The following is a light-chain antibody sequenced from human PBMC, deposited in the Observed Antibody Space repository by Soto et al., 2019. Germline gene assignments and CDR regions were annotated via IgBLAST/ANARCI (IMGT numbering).Light chain of an antibody. Sequence: QSVLTQPPSASGTPGQRVTISCSGSSSNIGVSYVYWYQQLPGTAPKLLIYRNNQRPSGVPDRFSGSKSDTSASLAISGLRSEDEADYHCAAWDDSLNGPVFGGGTKLTVL. CDR3: AAWDDSLNGPV. CDR2: RNN. CDR1: SSNIGVSY. V-gene: IGLV1-47*01. J-gene: IGLJ3*02.